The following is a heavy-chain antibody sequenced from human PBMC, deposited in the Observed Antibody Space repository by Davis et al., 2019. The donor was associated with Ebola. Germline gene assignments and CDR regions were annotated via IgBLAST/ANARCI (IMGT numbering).Heavy chain of an antibody. J-gene: IGHJ4*02. CDR1: GGSMSSYY. D-gene: IGHD1-26*01. V-gene: IGHV4-59*01. CDR3: ARTPQYTSYGSYFDY. Sequence: SETLSLTCTVSGGSMSSYYWSWIRQPPGKGLVWIGNIYYGGTTNYNPSLKSRVTISGDTSKNQFSLNVNSVTAADTAMYYCARTPQYTSYGSYFDYWGQGALVTVSS. CDR2: IYYGGTT.